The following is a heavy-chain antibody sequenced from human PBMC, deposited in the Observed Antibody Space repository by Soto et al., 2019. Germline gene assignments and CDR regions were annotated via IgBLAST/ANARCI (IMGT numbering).Heavy chain of an antibody. V-gene: IGHV1-2*04. J-gene: IGHJ6*02. Sequence: GASVKVSCKASGYTFTGYYMHWVRQAPGQGLEWMGWINPNSGGTNYAQKFQGWVTMTRDTSTSTAYMELSRLRSDDTAVYYCARGPAALPPGYYYYGMDVWGQGTTVTVSS. CDR2: INPNSGGT. D-gene: IGHD6-6*01. CDR1: GYTFTGYY. CDR3: ARGPAALPPGYYYYGMDV.